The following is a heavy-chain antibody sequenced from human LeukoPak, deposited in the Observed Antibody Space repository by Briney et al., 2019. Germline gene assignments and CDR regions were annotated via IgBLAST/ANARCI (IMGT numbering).Heavy chain of an antibody. CDR1: GGSISSSSYY. CDR3: ARGFVVVTANYFDY. Sequence: SETLSLTCTVSGGSISSSSYYWGWIRQPPGKGLEWIGSIYYSGSTYYNPSLKSGVTISVDTSKNQFSLKLSSVTAADTAVYYCARGFVVVTANYFDYWGQGTLVTVSS. CDR2: IYYSGST. D-gene: IGHD2-21*02. J-gene: IGHJ4*02. V-gene: IGHV4-39*01.